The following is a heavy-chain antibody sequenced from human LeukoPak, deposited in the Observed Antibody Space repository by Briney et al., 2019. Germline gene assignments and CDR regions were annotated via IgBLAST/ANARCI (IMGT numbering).Heavy chain of an antibody. CDR2: IYTSGST. Sequence: SETLSLTCTVSGGSISSYYWSWIRQPAGKGLEWIGRIYTSGSTNYNPSLKSRVTMSVDTPKNQFSLKLSSVTAADTAVYYCARGYCSSTSCYNGMDVWGQGTTVTVSS. CDR1: GGSISSYY. J-gene: IGHJ6*02. V-gene: IGHV4-4*07. CDR3: ARGYCSSTSCYNGMDV. D-gene: IGHD2-2*02.